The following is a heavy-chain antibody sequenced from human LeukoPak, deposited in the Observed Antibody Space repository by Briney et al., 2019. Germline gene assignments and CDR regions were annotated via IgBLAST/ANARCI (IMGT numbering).Heavy chain of an antibody. CDR3: ARNVVAATYDAFDI. CDR1: GGSISSGSYY. CDR2: IYASGST. Sequence: SETLSLTCTVSGGSISSGSYYWSWIRQPAGKGLEWIGRIYASGSTNYNPSLKSRVTISVDTSKNQFSLQLSSVTAADTAVYYCARNVVAATYDAFDIWGQGTMVTVSS. J-gene: IGHJ3*02. V-gene: IGHV4-61*02. D-gene: IGHD2-15*01.